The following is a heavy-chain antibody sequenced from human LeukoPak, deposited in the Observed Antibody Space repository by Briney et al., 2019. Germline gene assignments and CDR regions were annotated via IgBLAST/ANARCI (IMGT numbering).Heavy chain of an antibody. D-gene: IGHD6-13*01. Sequence: PGGSLRLSCAASGFTFSSYGMHWVRQAPGKGLEWVAVISYDGSNKYYADSVKGRFTISRDNSKNTLYLQMNSLRAEDTAVYYCAKGHQTFYSSSWYGYDYWGQGTLVTVSS. CDR1: GFTFSSYG. J-gene: IGHJ4*02. CDR2: ISYDGSNK. CDR3: AKGHQTFYSSSWYGYDY. V-gene: IGHV3-30*18.